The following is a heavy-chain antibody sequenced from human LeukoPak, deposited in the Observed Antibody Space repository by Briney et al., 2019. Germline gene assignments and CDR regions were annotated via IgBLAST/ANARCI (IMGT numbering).Heavy chain of an antibody. V-gene: IGHV3-7*01. J-gene: IGHJ4*02. CDR2: IQQDGSEK. Sequence: GGSLRLSCAASGFTFSTYWMSWVRQAPGKGLEWVANIQQDGSEKYYVDSVKGRFTISRDNAKNSLYLQMNSLTAEDTAVYYCAKDGSWSCTDWGQGTLVRVSS. D-gene: IGHD2-8*02. CDR3: AKDGSWSCTD. CDR1: GFTFSTYW.